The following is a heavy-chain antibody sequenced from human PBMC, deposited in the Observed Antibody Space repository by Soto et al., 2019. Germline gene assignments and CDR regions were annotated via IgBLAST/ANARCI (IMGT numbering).Heavy chain of an antibody. CDR2: TYYNGNA. Sequence: QLQLQESGPGLVKPSETLSLTCTVSGASIDRSNYYWDWIRQPPGKGLEWIGTTYYNGNAYYNPSLTRRVTMSVATSKNQFSLKLISVTAADTAVYYCARHFVAVVIKGWGYWGQGTLVTVSS. J-gene: IGHJ4*02. CDR3: ARHFVAVVIKGWGY. CDR1: GASIDRSNYY. D-gene: IGHD3-22*01. V-gene: IGHV4-39*01.